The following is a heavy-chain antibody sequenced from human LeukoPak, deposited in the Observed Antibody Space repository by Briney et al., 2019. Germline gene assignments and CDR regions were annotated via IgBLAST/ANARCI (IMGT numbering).Heavy chain of an antibody. V-gene: IGHV4-4*02. Sequence: SGTLSLTCDVSGGSIDSTNWWDWVRQPPGKGLEWIGEIRHDGRINYNPSLKSRVTLSVDKSKNQFSLRLNSVTAADTAMYYCARSHDHLWGNYPDYWGQGTLVTVSS. CDR1: GGSIDSTNW. CDR3: ARSHDHLWGNYPDY. CDR2: IRHDGRI. J-gene: IGHJ4*02. D-gene: IGHD3-16*02.